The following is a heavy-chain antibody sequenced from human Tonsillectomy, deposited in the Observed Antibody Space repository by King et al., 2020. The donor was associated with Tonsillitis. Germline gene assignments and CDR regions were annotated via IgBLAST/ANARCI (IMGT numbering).Heavy chain of an antibody. V-gene: IGHV4-39*01. J-gene: IGHJ5*02. CDR3: ARLGSSGSRFLKGWFDP. Sequence: QLQESGPGLVKPSETLSLTCTVSGGSINSTFDYWGWIRQPPGKGLEWIGSLYNIGRTNYNSSLESRVTISVDTSKNQFSLKLNSVTAADTAVYYCARLGSSGSRFLKGWFDPWGQGTLVTVSS. CDR2: LYNIGRT. CDR1: GGSINSTFDY. D-gene: IGHD3-3*01.